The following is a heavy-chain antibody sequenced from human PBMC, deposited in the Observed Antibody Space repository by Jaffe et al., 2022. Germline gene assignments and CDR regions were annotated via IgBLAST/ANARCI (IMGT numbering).Heavy chain of an antibody. CDR3: ARDGDYASNKWESDGFHI. Sequence: QVQLVQSGAEVKKPGASVKVSCKASGYTFINYGISWVRQAPGQGLEWMGWISVYNGRTNYAQKFQGRVTMTTDTSTTTAHMELRSLTSDDTAVYYCARDGDYASNKWESDGFHIWGQGTMVTVSA. V-gene: IGHV1-18*01. CDR2: ISVYNGRT. D-gene: IGHD4-17*01. CDR1: GYTFINYG. J-gene: IGHJ3*02.